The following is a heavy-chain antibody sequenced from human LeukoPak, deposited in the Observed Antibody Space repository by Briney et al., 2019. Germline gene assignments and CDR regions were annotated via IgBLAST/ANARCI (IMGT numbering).Heavy chain of an antibody. CDR2: ISGSGGST. V-gene: IGHV3-23*01. CDR3: AKKAYSDFMWYFDY. CDR1: VFTFSSYA. J-gene: IGHJ4*02. Sequence: GGSLRLSCAASVFTFSSYAMNWVPEPRGKGLEWVSGISGSGGSTYYADSVKGRFTISRDNSKNTLYLQMNSLRAEDTAVYYCAKKAYSDFMWYFDYWGQGALVTVSS. D-gene: IGHD4-11*01.